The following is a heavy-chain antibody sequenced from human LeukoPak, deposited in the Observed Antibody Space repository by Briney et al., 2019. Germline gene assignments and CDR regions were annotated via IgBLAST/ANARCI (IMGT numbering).Heavy chain of an antibody. CDR2: ISPSGITT. D-gene: IGHD6-19*01. Sequence: GGSLRLSCAVSGFTFSDHYVSWIRQAPGKGLDWLSYISPSGITTKYAGSVKGRFTVSRDNAKNSVFLQLNNLRVEDTAVYFCARQRSSYYFDSWGQGTLVTVSS. CDR3: ARQRSSYYFDS. CDR1: GFTFSDHY. J-gene: IGHJ4*02. V-gene: IGHV3-11*01.